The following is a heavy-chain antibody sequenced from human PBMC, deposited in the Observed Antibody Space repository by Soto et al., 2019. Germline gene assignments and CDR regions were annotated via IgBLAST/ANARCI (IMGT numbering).Heavy chain of an antibody. CDR2: IIPIFGTA. J-gene: IGHJ3*02. Sequence: QVQLVQSGAEVKKPGSSVKVSCKASGGTFSSYAISWVRHAPGQGREWMGGIIPIFGTANYAQKFQGRVTSTADKSTSPAYMEMSSLRSEDRAVYYCAGAAYSGSSPALDAFDIWGQGTMVTVSS. CDR3: AGAAYSGSSPALDAFDI. CDR1: GGTFSSYA. D-gene: IGHD1-26*01. V-gene: IGHV1-69*06.